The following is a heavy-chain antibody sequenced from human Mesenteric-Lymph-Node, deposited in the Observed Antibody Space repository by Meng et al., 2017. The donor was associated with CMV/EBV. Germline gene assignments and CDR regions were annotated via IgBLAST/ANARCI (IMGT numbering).Heavy chain of an antibody. CDR3: ARGSSYDILTGYFDY. CDR2: INHSGST. J-gene: IGHJ4*02. D-gene: IGHD3-9*01. Sequence: QVQLHQWGAGRLKPSENLSVTCAVYGGSFSGYYWNWIRQSPEKGLEWIGEINHSGSTTYNPSFTSRIIISVDTSTNQISLNMSSVTAADTAVYYCARGSSYDILTGYFDYWGQGALVTVSS. CDR1: GGSFSGYY. V-gene: IGHV4-34*01.